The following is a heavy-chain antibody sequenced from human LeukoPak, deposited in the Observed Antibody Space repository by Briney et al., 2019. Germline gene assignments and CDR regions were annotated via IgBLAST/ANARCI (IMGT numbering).Heavy chain of an antibody. Sequence: ASVKVSCKVSGYTLTELSMHWVRQAPGKGLEWMGGFDPEDGETIYAQKFQGRVTMTGDTSTDTAYMELSSLRSEDTAVYYCATLQGDGYNQFDYWGQGTLVTVSS. CDR2: FDPEDGET. J-gene: IGHJ4*02. CDR3: ATLQGDGYNQFDY. V-gene: IGHV1-24*01. D-gene: IGHD5-24*01. CDR1: GYTLTELS.